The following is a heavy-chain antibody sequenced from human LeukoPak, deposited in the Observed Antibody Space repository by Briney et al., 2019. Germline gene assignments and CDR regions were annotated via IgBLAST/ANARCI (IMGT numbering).Heavy chain of an antibody. CDR2: IYYSGST. CDR1: GGSISSYY. D-gene: IGHD2-21*02. Sequence: SETLSLTCTVSGGSISSYYWSWIRQPPGKGLEWIGYIYYSGSTNYNPSLKSRVTISVDTSKNQFSLKLSSVTAADTAVYYCARHIVVVTAGWFDPWGQGTLVTVSS. J-gene: IGHJ5*02. V-gene: IGHV4-59*12. CDR3: ARHIVVVTAGWFDP.